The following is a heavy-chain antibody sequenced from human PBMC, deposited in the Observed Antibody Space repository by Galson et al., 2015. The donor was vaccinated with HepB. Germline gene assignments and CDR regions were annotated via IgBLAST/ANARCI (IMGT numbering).Heavy chain of an antibody. CDR1: GFSVSSNY. CDR2: IYSSGNT. Sequence: LRLSCAVSGFSVSSNYMTWVRQAPGKGLECVAHIYSSGNTYYADSVKGRLTVSRDNSKNTLYLQMNSLRAEDAAVYYCARGLVSSGYYGDYWGQGTLVTVSS. J-gene: IGHJ4*02. D-gene: IGHD3-22*01. V-gene: IGHV3-53*01. CDR3: ARGLVSSGYYGDY.